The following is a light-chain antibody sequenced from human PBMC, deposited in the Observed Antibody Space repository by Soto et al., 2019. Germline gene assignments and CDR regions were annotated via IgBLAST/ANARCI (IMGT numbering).Light chain of an antibody. CDR3: SSYTSSSTRV. CDR1: SSDVGGYKY. Sequence: QSALTQPASVSGSPGQSITISCTGTSSDVGGYKYVSWYQQHPVEAPKLMIYDVSNRPSGVSNRFSGSKSGNTASLTISGLQAEDEADYYCSSYTSSSTRVFGTGTQLTVL. V-gene: IGLV2-14*01. CDR2: DVS. J-gene: IGLJ1*01.